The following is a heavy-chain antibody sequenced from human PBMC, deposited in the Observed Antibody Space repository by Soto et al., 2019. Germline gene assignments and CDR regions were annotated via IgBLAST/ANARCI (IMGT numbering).Heavy chain of an antibody. CDR1: GGSISSGDYY. J-gene: IGHJ6*02. V-gene: IGHV4-30-4*01. Sequence: SETLSLTCTVSGGSISSGDYYWSWIRQPPGKGLEWIGYIYYSGSTYYNPSLKSRVTISVDTSKNQFSLKLSSVTAADTAVYYCARGGKFGVRGVYGMDVWGQGTTVTVSS. CDR3: ARGGKFGVRGVYGMDV. CDR2: IYYSGST. D-gene: IGHD3-10*01.